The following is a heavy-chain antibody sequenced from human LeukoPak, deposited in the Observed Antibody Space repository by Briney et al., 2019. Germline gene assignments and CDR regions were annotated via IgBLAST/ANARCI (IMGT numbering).Heavy chain of an antibody. D-gene: IGHD3-3*01. V-gene: IGHV3-23*01. CDR2: VSGSGGST. J-gene: IGHJ4*02. CDR1: GFTFSSYA. CDR3: AKRGIFYDFWSGYDRAFFDY. Sequence: GGSLRLSCAASGFTFSSYAMSWVRQAPGKGLEWVSAVSGSGGSTYYADSVKGRFTISRDNSKNTLYLQMNSLRAEDTAVYYCAKRGIFYDFWSGYDRAFFDYWGQGTLVTVSS.